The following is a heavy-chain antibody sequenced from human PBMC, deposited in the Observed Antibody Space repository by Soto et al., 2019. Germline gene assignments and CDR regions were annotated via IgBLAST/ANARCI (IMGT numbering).Heavy chain of an antibody. CDR3: AKDPQSSGWSYNWYDP. CDR2: ISDNGAAT. J-gene: IGHJ5*02. V-gene: IGHV3-23*01. CDR1: GFTFSSYA. Sequence: EVQLLESGGALVQPGGSLRLSCKASGFTFSSYAMSWVHQAPGTGLEWVSTISDNGAATYYADSVRGRFTVSRDNSRDTLYLQMNSLRVEDTAIYYCAKDPQSSGWSYNWYDPWGQGTLVTVSS. D-gene: IGHD6-19*01.